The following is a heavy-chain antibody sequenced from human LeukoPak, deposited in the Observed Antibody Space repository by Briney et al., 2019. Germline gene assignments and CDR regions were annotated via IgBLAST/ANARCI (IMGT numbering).Heavy chain of an antibody. CDR1: GGTFSTYS. J-gene: IGHJ5*02. CDR2: IIPILNIT. CDR3: ARVISPWSGSNWFDP. V-gene: IGHV1-69*04. D-gene: IGHD3-3*01. Sequence: ASVKVSCKASGGTFSTYSITWVRQAPGQGLEWMGRIIPILNITFYAQKFQGRVTITADKSTSTAYMELSSLKSDDTAVYYCARVISPWSGSNWFDPWGQGTLVTVSS.